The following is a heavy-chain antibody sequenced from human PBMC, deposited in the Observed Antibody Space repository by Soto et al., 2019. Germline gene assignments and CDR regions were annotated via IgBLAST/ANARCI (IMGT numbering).Heavy chain of an antibody. CDR3: ARERAGDDYVSPPLDY. D-gene: IGHD4-17*01. Sequence: QVQLVQSGAEVKKPGSSVKVSCKASGGTFSSYAISWVRQAPGQGLEWMGGIIPIFGTANYAQKFQGRVTSTADESTSTAYMELRSLRSEDTAVYYCARERAGDDYVSPPLDYWGQGTLVAVSS. V-gene: IGHV1-69*12. CDR2: IIPIFGTA. CDR1: GGTFSSYA. J-gene: IGHJ4*02.